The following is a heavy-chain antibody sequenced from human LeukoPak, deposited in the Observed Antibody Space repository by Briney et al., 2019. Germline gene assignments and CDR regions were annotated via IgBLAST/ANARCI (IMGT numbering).Heavy chain of an antibody. CDR2: ISYDGSNK. V-gene: IGHV3-30-3*01. D-gene: IGHD1-26*01. CDR1: GFTFGSYA. CDR3: ARDGSRNKRDDAFDI. Sequence: GRSLRLSCAASGFTFGSYAMHWVRQAPGKGLEWVAVISYDGSNKYYADSVKGRFTISRDNSKNTLYLQMNSLRAEDTAVYYCARDGSRNKRDDAFDIWGQGTMVTVSS. J-gene: IGHJ3*02.